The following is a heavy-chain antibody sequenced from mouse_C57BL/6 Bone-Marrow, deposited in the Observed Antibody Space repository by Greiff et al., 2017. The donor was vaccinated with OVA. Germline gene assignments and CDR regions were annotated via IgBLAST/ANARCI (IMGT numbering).Heavy chain of an antibody. CDR2: IHPNSGST. J-gene: IGHJ4*01. V-gene: IGHV1-64*01. CDR1: GYTFTSYW. Sequence: VQLQQPGAELVKPGASVKLSCKASGYTFTSYWMHWVKQRPGQGLEWIGMIHPNSGSTNYNEKLKSKATLTVDKSSSTAYMQLSSLTSEDAAVYYCARLPGSYAMDDWGQGTSVTVSS. CDR3: ARLPGSYAMDD.